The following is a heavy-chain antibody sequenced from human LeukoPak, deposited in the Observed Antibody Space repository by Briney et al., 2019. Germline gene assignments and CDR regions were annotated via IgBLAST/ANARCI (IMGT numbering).Heavy chain of an antibody. CDR1: GFTFSSSW. CDR2: INTDGSST. CDR3: ARDFRGVPSHGMDV. Sequence: GGSLRLSCAASGFTFSSSWMHWVRQAPGKGLVWVSRINTDGSSTTYADSVKGRFTISRDNAMNTLYLQMNSLRAEDTAVYYCARDFRGVPSHGMDVWGQGTTVTVSS. V-gene: IGHV3-74*03. D-gene: IGHD3-10*01. J-gene: IGHJ6*02.